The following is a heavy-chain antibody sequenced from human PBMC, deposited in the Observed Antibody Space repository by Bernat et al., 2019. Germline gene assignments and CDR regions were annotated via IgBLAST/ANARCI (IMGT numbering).Heavy chain of an antibody. Sequence: EVQLVESGGGLVKPGGSLRLSCAASGFTFSSYSMNWVRQAPGKGLEWVSSISSSSSYIYYADSVKGRFTISRDNAKNSLYLQMHSLRAEDTAVYYCARDRGWYFDLWGRGTLVTVSS. CDR3: ARDRGWYFDL. V-gene: IGHV3-21*01. CDR1: GFTFSSYS. J-gene: IGHJ2*01. CDR2: ISSSSSYI.